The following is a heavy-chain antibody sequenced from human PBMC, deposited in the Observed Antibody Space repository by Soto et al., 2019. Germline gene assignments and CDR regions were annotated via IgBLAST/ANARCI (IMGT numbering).Heavy chain of an antibody. V-gene: IGHV1-8*01. CDR3: ARWDYGDYARFDY. J-gene: IGHJ4*02. D-gene: IGHD4-17*01. CDR1: GYTFTSHY. CDR2: MNPNSGNT. Sequence: ASVKVSCKASGYTFTSHYINWVRQATGQGLEWMGWMNPNSGNTGYAQKFQGRVTMTRNTSISTAYMELSSLRSEDTAVYYCARWDYGDYARFDYWGQGTLVSVSS.